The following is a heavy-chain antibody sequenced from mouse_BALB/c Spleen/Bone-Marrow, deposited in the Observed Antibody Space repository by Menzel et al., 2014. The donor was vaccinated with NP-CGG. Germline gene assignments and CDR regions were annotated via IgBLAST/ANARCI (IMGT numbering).Heavy chain of an antibody. Sequence: EVKLVESGAELVKPGASVKLSCTASGFNIKDTYMHWVKQRPEQGLEWIGRIDPANGNTKYDPKFQGKATITADTSSITAYLQLSSLTSEDTAVYYCARWEYYAMDYWGQGTSVTVSS. CDR3: ARWEYYAMDY. J-gene: IGHJ4*01. CDR1: GFNIKDTY. V-gene: IGHV14-3*02. D-gene: IGHD4-1*01. CDR2: IDPANGNT.